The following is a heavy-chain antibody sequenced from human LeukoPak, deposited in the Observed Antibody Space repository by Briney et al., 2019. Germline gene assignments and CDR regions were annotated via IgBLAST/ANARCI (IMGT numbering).Heavy chain of an antibody. J-gene: IGHJ3*02. V-gene: IGHV3-23*01. CDR1: GFTLSSYE. CDR2: IDYSGGET. D-gene: IGHD3-16*01. Sequence: GGSLRLSCTASGFTLSSYEMSWIRQAPGKGLEWVSSIDYSGGETHYADSVKGRFTISRDNSKNTLYLQLSSLRSDDTAVYYCARPRSLMTRDAFDIWGQGTMVTVSS. CDR3: ARPRSLMTRDAFDI.